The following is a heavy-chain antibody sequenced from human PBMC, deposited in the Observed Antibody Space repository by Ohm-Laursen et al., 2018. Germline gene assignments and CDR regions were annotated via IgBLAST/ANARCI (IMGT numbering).Heavy chain of an antibody. V-gene: IGHV3-69-1*01. J-gene: IGHJ4*02. CDR2: ISSSSTI. Sequence: GSLRLSCTASGITVSDYSMSWVRQAPGKGLEWVSYISSSSTIYYADSVKGRFTISRDNAKNSLYLQMNSLRAEDTAVYYCARRIAVAGALDYWGQGTLVTVSS. CDR3: ARRIAVAGALDY. CDR1: GITVSDYS. D-gene: IGHD6-19*01.